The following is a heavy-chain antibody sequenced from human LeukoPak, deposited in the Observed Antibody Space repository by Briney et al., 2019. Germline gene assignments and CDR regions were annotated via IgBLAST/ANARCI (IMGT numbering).Heavy chain of an antibody. CDR3: VKEAEVSPLSYFDH. Sequence: GGSLRLSCAVSGFAFGSEAMSWVRQSPARGLEWVASISPGGGTTYYADYVKGRFTISRDNSRDNSKNTLYLQMSSLRAEDTALYYCVKEAEVSPLSYFDHWGQGTLVAVSS. D-gene: IGHD2/OR15-2a*01. J-gene: IGHJ4*02. CDR1: GFAFGSEA. V-gene: IGHV3-23*01. CDR2: ISPGGGTT.